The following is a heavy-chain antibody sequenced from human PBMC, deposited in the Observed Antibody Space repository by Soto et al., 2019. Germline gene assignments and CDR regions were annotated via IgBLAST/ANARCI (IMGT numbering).Heavy chain of an antibody. CDR1: GYTFTSYA. Sequence: QVQLVQSGAEVKKPGASVKVSCKASGYTFTSYAMHWVRQAPGQRLEGMGWINAGNGNTKYSQKFQGRVTITRDTSASTAYMELSSLRSEDTAVYYSARGPGAPDGPGDYWGQGTLVTVSS. J-gene: IGHJ4*02. CDR3: ARGPGAPDGPGDY. V-gene: IGHV1-3*01. CDR2: INAGNGNT.